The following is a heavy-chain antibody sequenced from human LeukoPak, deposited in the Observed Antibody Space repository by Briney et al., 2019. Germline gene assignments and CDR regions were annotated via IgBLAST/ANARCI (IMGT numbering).Heavy chain of an antibody. D-gene: IGHD3-3*01. V-gene: IGHV1-46*01. CDR3: ASHRSLRFLERSPLGHYYYGMDV. Sequence: ASVKVSCKASGYTFTSYYMHWVRQAPGQGLEWMGIINPSGGSTSYAQKFQGRVTMTRDTSTSTAYMELCSLRSEDTAVYYCASHRSLRFLERSPLGHYYYGMDVWGQGTTVTVSS. CDR1: GYTFTSYY. CDR2: INPSGGST. J-gene: IGHJ6*02.